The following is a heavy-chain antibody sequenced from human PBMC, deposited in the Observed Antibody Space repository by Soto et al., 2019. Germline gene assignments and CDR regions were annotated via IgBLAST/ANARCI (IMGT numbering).Heavy chain of an antibody. CDR1: DDSISSSGYY. Sequence: PSETLSLTCTVSDDSISSSGYYWGWIRQPPGKGLEWIASISYSGSTYYNPSLKSRVTISVDTSKNQFSLKLNSMTAADTAVYYCARHNYGSGSTYFVYWGQGIPVSVS. V-gene: IGHV4-39*01. D-gene: IGHD3-10*01. J-gene: IGHJ4*02. CDR3: ARHNYGSGSTYFVY. CDR2: ISYSGST.